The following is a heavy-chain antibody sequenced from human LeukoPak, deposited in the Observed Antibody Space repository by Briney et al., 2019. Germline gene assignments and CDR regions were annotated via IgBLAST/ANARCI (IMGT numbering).Heavy chain of an antibody. CDR2: ISGSGGST. V-gene: IGHV3-23*01. CDR1: GFTLSDYA. Sequence: GGSLRLSCAASGFTLSDYAMYWVRQAPGKGLVWVSAISGSGGSTYYADSVKGRFTISRDNSKNTLYLQMNSLRAEDTAVYYCAKDALIAAADYYGIDVWGQGTTVTVSS. J-gene: IGHJ6*02. CDR3: AKDALIAAADYYGIDV. D-gene: IGHD6-13*01.